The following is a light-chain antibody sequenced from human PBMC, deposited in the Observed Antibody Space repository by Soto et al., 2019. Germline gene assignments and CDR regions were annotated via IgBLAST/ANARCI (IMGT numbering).Light chain of an antibody. CDR1: ESVTKNF. J-gene: IGKJ3*01. V-gene: IGKV3-20*01. Sequence: EIVLTQSPGTLSLSPGERATLSCWASESVTKNFLAWYQQKPGQSPRLHMYGAAYRPTGIPDRFSGSGSGADFTLTISRLEPEDFAVYYCQQYGNSPVTFGPGTTVDVK. CDR3: QQYGNSPVT. CDR2: GAA.